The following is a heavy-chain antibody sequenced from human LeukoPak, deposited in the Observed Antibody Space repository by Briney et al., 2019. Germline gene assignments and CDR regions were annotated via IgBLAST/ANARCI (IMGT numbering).Heavy chain of an antibody. V-gene: IGHV3-48*03. J-gene: IGHJ4*01. CDR3: TRDAFFDGNYRPDYFDC. CDR1: GFNFRDYE. CDR2: ISGSSGII. Sequence: GGSLRLSCAASGFNFRDYEMNWVRQAPGKGLEWLSYISGSSGIIYYADSVKGRFSISRDNAKNSLYLQMNSLRAEDTAIYYCTRDAFFDGNYRPDYFDCWGHGTLVTVSS. D-gene: IGHD4-11*01.